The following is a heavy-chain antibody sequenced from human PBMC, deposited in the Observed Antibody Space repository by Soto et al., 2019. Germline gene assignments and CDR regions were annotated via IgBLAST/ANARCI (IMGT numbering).Heavy chain of an antibody. J-gene: IGHJ5*02. D-gene: IGHD3-10*02. CDR2: IIPILGTA. V-gene: IGHV1-69*08. Sequence: QVQLVQSGAEVKKPGSAVKVSCKACGGTFSSYTISWVRQAPGQGLEWMGKIIPILGTANYAQKFQGRVTITADKSTSTAYMEMSSLRSEDTAVYYCARDFHYDLSGEANHWGQGTLVTVSS. CDR3: ARDFHYDLSGEANH. CDR1: GGTFSSYT.